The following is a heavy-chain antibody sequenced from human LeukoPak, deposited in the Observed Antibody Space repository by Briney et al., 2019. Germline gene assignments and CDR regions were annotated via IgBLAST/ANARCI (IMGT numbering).Heavy chain of an antibody. D-gene: IGHD3/OR15-3a*01. CDR1: GFSLIGYA. Sequence: GGSLRLSCAASGFSLIGYAMSWVRQAPGKGPEWVSHISGSGSSTYNADSVKGRFTISRDNSKNSVYLQMSSLRADDTAVYFCARKDVRSAMIFLDVWGQGTTVTVSS. CDR3: ARKDVRSAMIFLDV. V-gene: IGHV3-23*01. CDR2: ISGSGSST. J-gene: IGHJ6*02.